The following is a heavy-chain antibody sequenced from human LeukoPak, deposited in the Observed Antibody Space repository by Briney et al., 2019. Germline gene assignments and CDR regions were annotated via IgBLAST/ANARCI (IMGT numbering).Heavy chain of an antibody. D-gene: IGHD2-8*01. Sequence: GGALRLSCAASGFSFRDYWMSWVRQAPGKGLEWVADMSPDGSDKTYVDSVKGGLTISRDNAKQSLYLQMDSLTAEDTAVYYCVTSWCRQQRDYWGQGTLVTVSS. CDR2: MSPDGSDK. V-gene: IGHV3-7*01. J-gene: IGHJ4*02. CDR1: GFSFRDYW. CDR3: VTSWCRQQRDY.